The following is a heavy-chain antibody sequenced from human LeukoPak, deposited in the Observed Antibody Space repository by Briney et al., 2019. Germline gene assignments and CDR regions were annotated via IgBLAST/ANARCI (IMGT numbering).Heavy chain of an antibody. CDR1: GYTFTGYY. J-gene: IGHJ4*02. CDR2: INPNSGGT. V-gene: IGHV1-2*02. D-gene: IGHD3-9*01. CDR3: ARGDDILTEGYYFDY. Sequence: ASVKVSCKASGYTFTGYYMHWVRQAPGQGLEWMGWINPNSGGTNYAQKFQSRVTMTRDTSISTAYMELSRLRSDDTAVYYCARGDDILTEGYYFDYWGQGTLVTVSS.